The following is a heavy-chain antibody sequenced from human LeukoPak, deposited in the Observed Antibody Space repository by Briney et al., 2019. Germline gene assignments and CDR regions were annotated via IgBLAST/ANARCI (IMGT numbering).Heavy chain of an antibody. CDR2: IYTSGST. Sequence: SETLSLTCTVSGGSISSYYWSWIRQPAGKGLEWIGRIYTSGSTNYNPSLKSRVTMSVDTSKNQFSLKLSSVTAADTAVYYCARGLARRSSAPSGYHYVYYFDYWGLGTLVTVSS. CDR3: ARGLARRSSAPSGYHYVYYFDY. CDR1: GGSISSYY. D-gene: IGHD5-12*01. J-gene: IGHJ4*02. V-gene: IGHV4-4*07.